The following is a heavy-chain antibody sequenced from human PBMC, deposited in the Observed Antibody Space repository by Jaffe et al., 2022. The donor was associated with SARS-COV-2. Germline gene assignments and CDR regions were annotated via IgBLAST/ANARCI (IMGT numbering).Heavy chain of an antibody. CDR3: AKDHKQWLVKNWFDP. CDR1: GFTFSSYG. J-gene: IGHJ5*02. Sequence: QVQLVESGGGVVQPGRSLRLSCAASGFTFSSYGMHWVRQAPGKGLEWVAVISYDGSNKYYADSVKGRFTISRDNSKNTLYLQMNSLRAEDTAVYYCAKDHKQWLVKNWFDPWGQGTLVTVSS. V-gene: IGHV3-30*18. D-gene: IGHD6-19*01. CDR2: ISYDGSNK.